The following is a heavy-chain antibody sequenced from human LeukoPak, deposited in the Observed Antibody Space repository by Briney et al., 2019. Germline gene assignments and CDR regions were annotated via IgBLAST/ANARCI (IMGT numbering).Heavy chain of an antibody. J-gene: IGHJ4*02. V-gene: IGHV4-39*01. CDR2: IYYSGST. CDR1: GGSISSSSYY. CDR3: ARLFWQTQDSDY. Sequence: SETLSLTCTVSGGSISSSSYYWGWIRQPPGKGLEWIGSIYYSGSTYYNSSLKSRVTISVDTSKNQFSLKLSSVTAADTAVYYCARLFWQTQDSDYWGQGTLVTVSS.